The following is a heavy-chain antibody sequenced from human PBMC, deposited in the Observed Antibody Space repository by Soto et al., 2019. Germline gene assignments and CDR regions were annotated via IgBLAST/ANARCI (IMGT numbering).Heavy chain of an antibody. V-gene: IGHV4-39*01. J-gene: IGHJ4*02. CDR2: IYYSGST. D-gene: IGHD6-13*01. CDR3: ARLYSRSWYGDY. CDR1: GGSISSSSYY. Sequence: QLQLQESGPGLVKPSETLSLTCTVSGGSISSSSYYWGWIRQPPGKGLEWIGSIYYSGSTYYNPSPTRRXXFXVXXSKNQCSLKLCFVTAADPAVYYCARLYSRSWYGDYWGQGTLVTVSS.